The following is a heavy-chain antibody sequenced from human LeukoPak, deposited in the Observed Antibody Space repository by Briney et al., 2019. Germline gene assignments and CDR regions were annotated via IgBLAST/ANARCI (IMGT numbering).Heavy chain of an antibody. CDR2: ICPDGTVT. CDR1: GFSFSTYC. J-gene: IGHJ4*02. V-gene: IGHV3-74*01. CDR3: VRDFRSADY. Sequence: GGSLRLSCAASGFSFSTYCMHWVRQAPGKGPMWVSRICPDGTVTNYAHSVKARFSISRDNARNTVYLQMNSLRAEDTAVYYCVRDFRSADYWGQGTLVTVSS.